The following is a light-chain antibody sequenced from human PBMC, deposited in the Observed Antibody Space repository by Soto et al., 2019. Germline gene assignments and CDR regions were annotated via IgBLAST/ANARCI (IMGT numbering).Light chain of an antibody. CDR2: GAS. J-gene: IGKJ2*01. CDR1: QSVGSN. V-gene: IGKV3-15*01. CDR3: QQYTNWPYT. Sequence: EIVMTQSPATLSVSPGERASLSCRASQSVGSNLAWCQQTAGQAPRLLIYGASTRATGIPARFSGSGSGTEFPLTISSLQSEDFAVYSCQQYTNWPYTFGQGTKLEIK.